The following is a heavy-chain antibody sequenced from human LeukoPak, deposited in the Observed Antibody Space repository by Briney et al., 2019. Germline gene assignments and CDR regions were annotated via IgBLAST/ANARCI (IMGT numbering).Heavy chain of an antibody. D-gene: IGHD5-12*01. J-gene: IGHJ4*02. V-gene: IGHV5-51*01. CDR1: GYSFSTYW. Sequence: GGSLKISCRASGYSFSTYWIGWVRQMPGKGLEWMGVLYAGDSDTRYSPSFQGQVTLSADKSKSTAYLQWSSLKASDTAMYYCARGGYSGYDFDYWGQGTLVTVSS. CDR3: ARGGYSGYDFDY. CDR2: LYAGDSDT.